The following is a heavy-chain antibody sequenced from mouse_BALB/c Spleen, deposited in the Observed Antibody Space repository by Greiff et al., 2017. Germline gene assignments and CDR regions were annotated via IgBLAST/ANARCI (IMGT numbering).Heavy chain of an antibody. CDR1: GFTFSSFG. D-gene: IGHD2-4*01. CDR2: ISSGSSTI. J-gene: IGHJ2*01. Sequence: EVKLMESGGGLVQPGGSRKLSCAASGFTFSSFGMHWVRQAPEKGLEWVAYISSGSSTIYYADTVKGRFTISRDNPKNTLFLQMTSLRSEDTAMYYCAREGMITFDYWGQGTTLTVSS. CDR3: AREGMITFDY. V-gene: IGHV5-17*02.